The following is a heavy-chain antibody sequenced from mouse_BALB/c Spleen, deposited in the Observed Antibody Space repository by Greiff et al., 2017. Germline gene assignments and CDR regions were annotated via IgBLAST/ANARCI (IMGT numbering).Heavy chain of an antibody. V-gene: IGHV10-1*02. CDR1: GFTFNTYA. Sequence: EVKLLESGGGLVQPKGSLKLSCAASGFTFNTYAMNWVRQAPGKGLEWVARIRSKSNNYATYYADSVKDRFTISRDDSQSMLYLQMNNLKTEDTAMYYCVRHRGIYYDYEGDFAYWGQGTLVTVSA. CDR3: VRHRGIYYDYEGDFAY. CDR2: IRSKSNNYAT. J-gene: IGHJ3*01. D-gene: IGHD2-4*01.